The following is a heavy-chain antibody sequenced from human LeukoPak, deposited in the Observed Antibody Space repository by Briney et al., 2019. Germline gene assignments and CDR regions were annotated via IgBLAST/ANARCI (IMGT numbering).Heavy chain of an antibody. D-gene: IGHD1-26*01. Sequence: GGSLRLSCAASRFTFSSYVMSWVRQAPGKGLEWVSAISDSGGSTYYADSVKGQFTISRDNSKNTLYLQMNSLRAEDTAVYYCTTDGVGVEGATYDNWGQGTLVSVSS. CDR1: RFTFSSYV. CDR3: TTDGVGVEGATYDN. J-gene: IGHJ4*02. CDR2: ISDSGGST. V-gene: IGHV3-23*01.